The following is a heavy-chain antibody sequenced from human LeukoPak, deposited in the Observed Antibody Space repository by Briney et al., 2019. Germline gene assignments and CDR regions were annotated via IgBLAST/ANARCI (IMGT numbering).Heavy chain of an antibody. Sequence: PGGSLRLSCAASGFTFSSFPMSWVRQAPGKGLYWVSVTSGSGGSTYYADSVKGRFTISRDNSKNTLYLHMNSLRAEDTAIYYCAKYGAVAGPNWFDPWGRGPLVTVSS. V-gene: IGHV3-23*01. J-gene: IGHJ5*02. CDR2: TSGSGGST. CDR3: AKYGAVAGPNWFDP. D-gene: IGHD6-19*01. CDR1: GFTFSSFP.